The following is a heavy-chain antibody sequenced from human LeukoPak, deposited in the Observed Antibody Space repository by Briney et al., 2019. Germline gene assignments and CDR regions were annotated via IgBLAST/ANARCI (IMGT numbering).Heavy chain of an antibody. Sequence: ASAKVSCKAPGYTFTGYYMHWVRQAPGQGLEWMGWINPNSGGTNYAQKFQGRVTMTRDTSISTAYMELSRLRSDDTAVYYCARVGRVLLWFGELLQDAFDIWGQGTMVTVSS. CDR1: GYTFTGYY. V-gene: IGHV1-2*02. D-gene: IGHD3-10*01. CDR2: INPNSGGT. CDR3: ARVGRVLLWFGELLQDAFDI. J-gene: IGHJ3*02.